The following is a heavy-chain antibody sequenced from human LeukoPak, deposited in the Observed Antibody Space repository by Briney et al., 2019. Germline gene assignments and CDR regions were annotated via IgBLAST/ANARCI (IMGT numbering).Heavy chain of an antibody. CDR2: MNPNSGNT. CDR1: GYTFTSYD. Sequence: ASVKVSCKASGYTFTSYDINWVRQATGQGLEWMGWMNPNSGNTGYAQKFQGRVTMTRNTSISTAYMELSSLRSEDTAVYYCARIHITMVRGVIITDYGMDVWGQGTTVTVSS. J-gene: IGHJ6*02. CDR3: ARIHITMVRGVIITDYGMDV. D-gene: IGHD3-10*01. V-gene: IGHV1-8*01.